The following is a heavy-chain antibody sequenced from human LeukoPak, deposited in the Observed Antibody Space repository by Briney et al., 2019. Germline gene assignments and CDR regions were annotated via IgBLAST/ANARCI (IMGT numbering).Heavy chain of an antibody. CDR1: GFTFSSYW. V-gene: IGHV3-7*01. CDR2: IKQDGSEK. D-gene: IGHD1-26*01. J-gene: IGHJ4*02. Sequence: GGSLRPSCAASGFTFSSYWMSWVRQAPGKGLEWVANIKQDGSEKYYVDSVKGRFTISRDNAKNSLYLQMNSLRTEDTAVYYCAREVGYSGSYWGTYFDYWGQGTLVTVSS. CDR3: AREVGYSGSYWGTYFDY.